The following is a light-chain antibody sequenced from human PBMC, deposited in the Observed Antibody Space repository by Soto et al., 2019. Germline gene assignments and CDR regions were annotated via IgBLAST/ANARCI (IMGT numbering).Light chain of an antibody. J-gene: IGLJ1*01. CDR3: QSYDSSLSGSQV. CDR1: SSNIGAGYD. Sequence: QSALTQPPSVSGAPGQRVTISCTGSSSNIGAGYDVHWYQQLPGTAPNLLIYGNSNRPSGVPDRFSGSKSGTSASLAITGLQAEDEADYYCQSYDSSLSGSQVFGTGTKATVL. V-gene: IGLV1-40*01. CDR2: GNS.